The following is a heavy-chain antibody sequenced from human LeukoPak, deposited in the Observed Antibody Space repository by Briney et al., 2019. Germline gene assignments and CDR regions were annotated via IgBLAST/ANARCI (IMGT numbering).Heavy chain of an antibody. V-gene: IGHV1-2*02. D-gene: IGHD6-19*01. CDR3: ARPYSSGWYQDAFDI. CDR1: GYTFTGYY. CDR2: INPNSGGT. J-gene: IGHJ3*02. Sequence: GASVTVSCKASGYTFTGYYMHWVRQAPGQGLEWMGWINPNSGGTNYAQKFQGRVTMTRDTSISTAYMELSRLRSDDTAVYYCARPYSSGWYQDAFDIWGQGTMVTVSS.